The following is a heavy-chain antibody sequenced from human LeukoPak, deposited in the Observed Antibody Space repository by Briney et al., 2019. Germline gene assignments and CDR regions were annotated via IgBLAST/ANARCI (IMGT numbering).Heavy chain of an antibody. CDR1: GYTFTGYY. CDR3: ARDVDRYYGDYDFRRYNWFDP. D-gene: IGHD4-17*01. J-gene: IGHJ5*02. CDR2: VNPNSGGT. Sequence: ASVKVSCKASGYTFTGYYMHWVRQAPGQGLEWMGWVNPNSGGTKYAQKFQGRVTMTRDTSISTAYMELSRLRSDDTAVYYCARDVDRYYGDYDFRRYNWFDPWGQGTLVTVSS. V-gene: IGHV1-2*02.